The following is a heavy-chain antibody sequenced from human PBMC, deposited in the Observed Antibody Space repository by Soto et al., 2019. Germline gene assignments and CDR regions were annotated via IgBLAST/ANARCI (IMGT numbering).Heavy chain of an antibody. CDR1: GYTFSSNY. V-gene: IGHV1-46*01. Sequence: VKVSCKASGYTFSSNYMHWVRQAPGQGLEWMGVINPSGGSTTYAQKFQGRVTMTRDTSTSTVYMELSSLRSEDTAVYYCARVPMVRRIYFDYWGQGTLVTVSS. D-gene: IGHD3-10*01. CDR3: ARVPMVRRIYFDY. J-gene: IGHJ4*02. CDR2: INPSGGST.